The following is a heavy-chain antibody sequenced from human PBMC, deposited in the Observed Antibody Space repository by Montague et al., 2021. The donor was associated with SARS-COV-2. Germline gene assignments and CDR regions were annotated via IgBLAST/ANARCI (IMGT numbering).Heavy chain of an antibody. CDR2: IYTSGST. V-gene: IGHV4-61*02. CDR1: GGSISSGSYY. J-gene: IGHJ6*02. Sequence: TLSLTRTVSGGSISSGSYYWSWIRQPAGRGLEWIGRIYTSGSTNYNPSLKSRVTISVDTSKNRFSLKLSSVTAADTAVYYCARAPDVDTAMVIYYYGMDVWGQGTTVTVSS. CDR3: ARAPDVDTAMVIYYYGMDV. D-gene: IGHD5-18*01.